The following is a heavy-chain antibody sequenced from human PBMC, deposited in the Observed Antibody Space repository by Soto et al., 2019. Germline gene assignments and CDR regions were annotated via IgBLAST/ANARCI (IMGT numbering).Heavy chain of an antibody. CDR1: GFTFSSYA. D-gene: IGHD3-3*01. J-gene: IGHJ5*02. CDR3: AKDPAADFWTWSWFDP. V-gene: IGHV3-23*01. Sequence: GGSLRLSCAASGFTFSSYAMSWVRQAPGKGLEWVSAISGSGGSTYYADSVKGRFTISRDNSKNTLYLQMNSLRAEDTAVYYCAKDPAADFWTWSWFDPWGQGTLVTVSS. CDR2: ISGSGGST.